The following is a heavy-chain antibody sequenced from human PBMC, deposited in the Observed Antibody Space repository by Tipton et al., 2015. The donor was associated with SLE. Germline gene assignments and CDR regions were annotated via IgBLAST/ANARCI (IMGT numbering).Heavy chain of an antibody. D-gene: IGHD3-3*01. CDR2: IYYSGST. CDR3: ARVNDFLLYGMDV. V-gene: IGHV4-39*07. J-gene: IGHJ6*02. Sequence: TLSLTCTVSGGSISSSSYYWDWIRQPPGKGLEWIGSIYYSGSTYYNPSLKSRVTISVDTSKNQFSLKLSSVTAADTAVYYCARVNDFLLYGMDVWGQGTTVTVSS. CDR1: GGSISSSSYY.